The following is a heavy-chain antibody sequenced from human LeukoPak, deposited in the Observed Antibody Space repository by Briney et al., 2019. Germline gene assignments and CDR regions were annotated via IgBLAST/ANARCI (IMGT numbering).Heavy chain of an antibody. D-gene: IGHD2-15*01. V-gene: IGHV1-69*13. CDR3: VPERSRGGVAATVWFDP. Sequence: SVKVSCKTSGYTFTSHYIHWVRQAPGQGLEWMGGIIPIFGTANYAQKFQGRVTITADESTSTAYMELSSLRSEDTAVYYCVPERSRGGVAATVWFDPWGQGTLVTVSS. CDR1: GYTFTSHY. CDR2: IIPIFGTA. J-gene: IGHJ5*02.